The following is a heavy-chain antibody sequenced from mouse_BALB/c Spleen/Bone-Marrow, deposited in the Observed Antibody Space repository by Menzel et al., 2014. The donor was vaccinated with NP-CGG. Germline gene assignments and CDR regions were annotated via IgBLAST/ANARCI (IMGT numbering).Heavy chain of an antibody. CDR3: ARSSSYDYDVGFAY. D-gene: IGHD2-4*01. CDR1: GYSITRDYA. CDR2: ISYSGST. V-gene: IGHV3-2*02. J-gene: IGHJ3*01. Sequence: EVQLVESGPGLVKPSQSLSLTCIVTGYSITRDYAWNWLRQFPGNKLEWMGYISYSGSTTYNPSLESRISITRDTSKNQFFLQLNSVTTEDTATYYCARSSSYDYDVGFAYWGQGTLVTVSA.